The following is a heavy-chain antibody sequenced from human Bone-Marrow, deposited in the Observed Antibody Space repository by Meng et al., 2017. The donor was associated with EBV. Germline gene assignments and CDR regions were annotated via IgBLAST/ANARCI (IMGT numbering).Heavy chain of an antibody. J-gene: IGHJ4*02. V-gene: IGHV1-46*01. CDR1: GDTFRKYG. Sequence: QGQLVQVGAGVKKPGAAMKTFCKTSGDTFRKYGIAWVRPVSVQGREWMGIISPNGGSTTYAQKFQGRVTVTRDTSTSTVYMELSSLRSGDTAVYYCARDPNFYDYSGYLDYWGQGILVTVSS. D-gene: IGHD3-16*01. CDR2: ISPNGGST. CDR3: ARDPNFYDYSGYLDY.